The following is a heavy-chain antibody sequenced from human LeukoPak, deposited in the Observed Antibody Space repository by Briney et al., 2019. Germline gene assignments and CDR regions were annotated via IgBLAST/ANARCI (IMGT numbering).Heavy chain of an antibody. CDR3: AKAMVRGVIIPGGY. J-gene: IGHJ4*02. CDR2: ISGSGGST. CDR1: GFTFSSYA. V-gene: IGHV3-23*01. Sequence: GGSLRLSCAASGFTFSSYAMSWVRQAPGKGLEWVSAISGSGGSTYYADSVKGRFTISRDNSKNTLYLQMNSLRAEDTAVYYCAKAMVRGVIIPGGYWGQETLVTVSS. D-gene: IGHD3-10*01.